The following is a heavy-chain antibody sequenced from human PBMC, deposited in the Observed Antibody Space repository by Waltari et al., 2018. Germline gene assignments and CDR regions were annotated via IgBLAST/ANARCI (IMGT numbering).Heavy chain of an antibody. CDR2: IYGSSGST. D-gene: IGHD6-13*01. J-gene: IGHJ4*02. Sequence: QVQLQESGPGLVKPSETLSLTCAVSGGSISGGYDWSWIRQPPGKGLEWIGYIYGSSGSTNYNPSRKNRVTISKDTSKNQFSLKLSSVTAADTAVYYCASGDSSGWSMFDYWGQGVLVTVSS. CDR1: GGSISGGYD. CDR3: ASGDSSGWSMFDY. V-gene: IGHV4-38-2*01.